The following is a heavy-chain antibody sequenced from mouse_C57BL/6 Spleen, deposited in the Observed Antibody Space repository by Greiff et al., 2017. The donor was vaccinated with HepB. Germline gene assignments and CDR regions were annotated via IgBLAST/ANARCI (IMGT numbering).Heavy chain of an antibody. J-gene: IGHJ4*01. CDR3: ARLIAGTGAMDY. D-gene: IGHD4-1*01. Sequence: QVQLQQPGAELVRPGSSVKLSCKASGYTFTSYWMHWVKQRPIQGLEWIGNIDPSDSETHYNQKFKVKATLTVDKSSSTAYMQLSSLTSEDSAVYYCARLIAGTGAMDYWGQGTSVTVSS. V-gene: IGHV1-52*01. CDR2: IDPSDSET. CDR1: GYTFTSYW.